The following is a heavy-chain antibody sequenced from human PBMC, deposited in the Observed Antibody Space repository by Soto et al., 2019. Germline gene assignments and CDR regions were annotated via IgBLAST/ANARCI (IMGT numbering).Heavy chain of an antibody. J-gene: IGHJ3*02. Sequence: PGGSLRLSCAASGFTFSSYSMNWVRQAPGKGLEWVSSISSSSSYIYYADSVKGRFTISRDNAKNSLYLQMNSLRAEDTAVYYCARALELLVHTDAFDIWGQGTMVTVSS. D-gene: IGHD1-26*01. CDR2: ISSSSSYI. V-gene: IGHV3-21*01. CDR1: GFTFSSYS. CDR3: ARALELLVHTDAFDI.